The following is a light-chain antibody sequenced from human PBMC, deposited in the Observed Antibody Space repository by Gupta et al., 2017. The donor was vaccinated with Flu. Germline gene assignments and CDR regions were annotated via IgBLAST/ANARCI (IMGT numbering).Light chain of an antibody. J-gene: IGKJ1*01. CDR1: QSVSSN. CDR3: RQYNNWPPGT. V-gene: IGKV3-15*01. CDR2: GAS. Sequence: ERATLSCRASQSVSSNLAWYQQKPGQAPRLLIYGASTRATGIPARFSGSGSGTEFTLTISSLQSEDFAVYYCRQYNNWPPGTFGQGTKVEIK.